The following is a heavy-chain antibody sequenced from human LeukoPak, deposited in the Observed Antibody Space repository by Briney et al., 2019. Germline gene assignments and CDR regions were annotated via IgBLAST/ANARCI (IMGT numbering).Heavy chain of an antibody. CDR3: ARVPTYSGYDRNWFDP. CDR2: INPNSGGT. CDR1: GYTFTGYY. D-gene: IGHD5-12*01. J-gene: IGHJ5*02. Sequence: GASVKVSCKASGYTFTGYYMHWVRQAPGQGLEWMGWINPNSGGTNYAQKFQGRVTMTRDTSISTAYMELSRLRSDATAVYYCARVPTYSGYDRNWFDPWGQGTLVTVSS. V-gene: IGHV1-2*02.